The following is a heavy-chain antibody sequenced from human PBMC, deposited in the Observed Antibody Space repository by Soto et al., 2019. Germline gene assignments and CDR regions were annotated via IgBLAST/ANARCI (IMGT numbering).Heavy chain of an antibody. CDR1: GFTFSSYA. V-gene: IGHV3-23*01. D-gene: IGHD6-19*01. Sequence: EVQLLESGGGLVQPGGSLRLSCAASGFTFSSYAMSWVRQAPGKGLEWVSAISGSGGSTYYADSVKGRFTISRDNSKNTLYLQMNSLRAEDTAVYYCAKDCVAVARYLGGAFDIWGQGTMVTVSS. CDR3: AKDCVAVARYLGGAFDI. CDR2: ISGSGGST. J-gene: IGHJ3*02.